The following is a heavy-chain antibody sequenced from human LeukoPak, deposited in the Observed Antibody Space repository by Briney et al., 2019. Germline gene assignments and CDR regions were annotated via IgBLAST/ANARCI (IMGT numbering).Heavy chain of an antibody. Sequence: PSETLSLTGTGSGGSISGYYWSWIRQPPGKGLDWIGYIYYSGTTNYNPSLKSRVTLSVDTSKNQFSLKLSSVTAAETAVYYCARTRTGDTFDIWGQGTLVTVSS. CDR2: IYYSGTT. D-gene: IGHD3/OR15-3a*01. CDR3: ARTRTGDTFDI. V-gene: IGHV4-59*01. CDR1: GGSISGYY. J-gene: IGHJ3*02.